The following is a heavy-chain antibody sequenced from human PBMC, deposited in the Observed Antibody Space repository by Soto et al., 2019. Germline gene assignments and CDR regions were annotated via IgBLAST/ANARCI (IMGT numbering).Heavy chain of an antibody. J-gene: IGHJ4*02. D-gene: IGHD2-21*01. CDR2: IIPIFGTA. Sequence: GPQLKVSCKASGGTFSSYAISWVRQAPGQGLEWMGGIIPIFGTANYAQKFQGRVTITADESTSTAYMELSSLRSEDTAVYYCASSTVSVPPHPYGISYYFDYWGQGTLVTVSS. CDR1: GGTFSSYA. CDR3: ASSTVSVPPHPYGISYYFDY. V-gene: IGHV1-69*13.